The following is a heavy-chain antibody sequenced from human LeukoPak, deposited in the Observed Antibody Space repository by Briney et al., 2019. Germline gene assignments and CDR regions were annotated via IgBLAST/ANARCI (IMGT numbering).Heavy chain of an antibody. D-gene: IGHD5-12*01. CDR3: ARALGYSGYDSRYYYYGMDV. Sequence: ASVKVSCKASGYTFTSYAMHWVRQAPGQRLEWMGWINAGNGNTKYSQKFQGRVTITRDTSASTAYMELSSLRSEDTAVYYCARALGYSGYDSRYYYYGMDVWGQGTTVTVSS. J-gene: IGHJ6*02. CDR2: INAGNGNT. CDR1: GYTFTSYA. V-gene: IGHV1-3*01.